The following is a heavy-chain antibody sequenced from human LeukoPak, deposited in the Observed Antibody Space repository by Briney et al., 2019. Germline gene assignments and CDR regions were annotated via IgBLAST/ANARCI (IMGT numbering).Heavy chain of an antibody. Sequence: GGSLRLSCAASGFTFSSYAMSWVRQAPGKGLEWVSAISGSGGGTYYADSVKGRFTISRDNSKNTLYLQMNSLRAEDTAVYYCAKDPDGSGGAFDIWGQGTMVTVSS. CDR1: GFTFSSYA. CDR3: AKDPDGSGGAFDI. D-gene: IGHD6-19*01. J-gene: IGHJ3*02. CDR2: ISGSGGGT. V-gene: IGHV3-23*01.